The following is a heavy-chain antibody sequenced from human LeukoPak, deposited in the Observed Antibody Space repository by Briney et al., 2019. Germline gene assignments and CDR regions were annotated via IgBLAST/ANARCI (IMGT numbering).Heavy chain of an antibody. CDR1: GFTFSSYS. CDR3: AREAPLRFLEWLSPCYFDY. V-gene: IGHV3-21*01. D-gene: IGHD3-3*01. CDR2: ISSSSSYI. Sequence: GGSLRLSCAASGFTFSSYSMNWVRQAPGKGLEWVSSISSSSSYIYYADSVKGRFTISRDNAKNSLYLQMNSLRAEDTAVYYCAREAPLRFLEWLSPCYFDYWGQGTLLTVSS. J-gene: IGHJ4*02.